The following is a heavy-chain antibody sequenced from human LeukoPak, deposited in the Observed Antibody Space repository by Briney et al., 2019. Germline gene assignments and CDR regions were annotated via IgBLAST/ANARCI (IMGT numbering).Heavy chain of an antibody. CDR2: IIPIFGTA. Sequence: SVKVSCKPSGYTFTGYYIHWVRQAPGQGLEWMGGIIPIFGTANYAQKFQGRVTITADESTSTAYMELSSLRSEDTAVYYCARDGGITRYFDYWGQGTLVTVSS. J-gene: IGHJ4*02. CDR3: ARDGGITRYFDY. V-gene: IGHV1-69*13. D-gene: IGHD1-20*01. CDR1: GYTFTGYY.